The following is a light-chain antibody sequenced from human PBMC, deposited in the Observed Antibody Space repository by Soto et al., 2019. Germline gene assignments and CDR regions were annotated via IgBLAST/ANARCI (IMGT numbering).Light chain of an antibody. CDR3: SLYTTSSTHV. CDR1: SSDIGAFTF. CDR2: DVN. J-gene: IGLJ1*01. Sequence: QSALTQPASVSGSPGQSITISCTGTSSDIGAFTFVSWYQQHPGKVPKLMIFDVNRRPSGVSDRFSGSKSGNTASLTISGLQAEDEGDYYCSLYTTSSTHVFGSGTKLT. V-gene: IGLV2-14*03.